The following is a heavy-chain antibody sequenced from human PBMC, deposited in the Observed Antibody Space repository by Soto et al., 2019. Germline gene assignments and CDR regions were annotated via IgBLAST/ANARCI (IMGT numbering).Heavy chain of an antibody. CDR1: GFTFSHAW. V-gene: IGHV3-15*01. CDR3: TTEWASNAAGPTEPIYYFDY. D-gene: IGHD6-13*01. J-gene: IGHJ4*02. Sequence: EVQLVESGGGLVKPGGSLRLSCAASGFTFSHAWMSWVRQAPGKGLEWVGRVKSKTNGGTTDYAAPVKGRFTISRDDSKNTLYLQMNSLKTEDTAVYYCTTEWASNAAGPTEPIYYFDYWGQGTLVTVSS. CDR2: VKSKTNGGTT.